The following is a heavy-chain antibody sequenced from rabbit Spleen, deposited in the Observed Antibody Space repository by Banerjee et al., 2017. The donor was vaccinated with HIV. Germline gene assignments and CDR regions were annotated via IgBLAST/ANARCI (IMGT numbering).Heavy chain of an antibody. Sequence: QSLEESGGDLVKPGASLTLTCTASGFSFSNNAMCWVRQAPGKGLEWIACIYGGGGGSTWYANWAKGRFTISKTSSTTVTLQMTSLTAADTATYFCARGSYGGAISYGDFPDVFDPWGPGTLVTVS. CDR2: IYGGGGGST. CDR3: ARGSYGGAISYGDFPDVFDP. J-gene: IGHJ2*01. V-gene: IGHV1S40*01. D-gene: IGHD2-1*01. CDR1: GFSFSNNA.